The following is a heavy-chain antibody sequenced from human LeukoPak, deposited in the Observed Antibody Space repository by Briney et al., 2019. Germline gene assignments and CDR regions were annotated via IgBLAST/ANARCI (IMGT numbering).Heavy chain of an antibody. CDR2: IRSKGNSYST. CDR1: GVTFSGSA. CDR3: TSLWFGGYYYYLDV. J-gene: IGHJ6*03. D-gene: IGHD3-10*01. Sequence: PGGSLRLSCAASGVTFSGSAMHWVRQASGKGLEWVGRIRSKGNSYSTAYAAWGKGMVTISRDDSKNTAYLQMNSLKTEDTAVYYCTSLWFGGYYYYLDVWAKGTTVTISS. V-gene: IGHV3-73*01.